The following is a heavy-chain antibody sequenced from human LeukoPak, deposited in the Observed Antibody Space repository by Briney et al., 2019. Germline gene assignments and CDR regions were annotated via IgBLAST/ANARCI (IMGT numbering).Heavy chain of an antibody. J-gene: IGHJ4*02. CDR2: INPNSGGT. V-gene: IGHV1-2*02. CDR3: ARAGATNPGPHDY. CDR1: GYTFTGYY. Sequence: ASVKVSCKASGYTFTGYYMHWVRQAPGQGLEWMGWINPNSGGTNYAQKFQGRVTMTRDTSISTAYMELSRLRSDDTAVYHCARAGATNPGPHDYWGQGTLVTGSS. D-gene: IGHD1-26*01.